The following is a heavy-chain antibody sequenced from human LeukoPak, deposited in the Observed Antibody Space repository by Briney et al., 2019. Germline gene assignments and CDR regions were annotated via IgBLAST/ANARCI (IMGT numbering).Heavy chain of an antibody. V-gene: IGHV3-23*01. CDR2: IGGSVGST. J-gene: IGHJ6*03. Sequence: GGSLRLSCAASGFTFSSYAMSWVRQAPGKGLEWVSAIGGSVGSTYYADSVKGRFTISRDNSKNTLYLQMNSLRAEDTAVYYCAKGVHCSGGSCYSYYYMDVWGKGTTVTVSS. CDR3: AKGVHCSGGSCYSYYYMDV. D-gene: IGHD2-15*01. CDR1: GFTFSSYA.